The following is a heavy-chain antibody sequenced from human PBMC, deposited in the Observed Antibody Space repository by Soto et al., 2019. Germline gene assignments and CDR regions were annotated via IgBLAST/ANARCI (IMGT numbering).Heavy chain of an antibody. CDR1: GFTVDDYA. Sequence: EMQLVESGGGLVQPGRSLRLSCAASGFTVDDYAMHWVRQAPGKGLEWVSGISWNSGSIGYADSVKGRFTISRDNAKNSLYLQMNSLRAEDTALYYCAKGHIAVAGTWSIYYFDYWGQGTLVTVSS. CDR3: AKGHIAVAGTWSIYYFDY. J-gene: IGHJ4*02. D-gene: IGHD6-19*01. V-gene: IGHV3-9*01. CDR2: ISWNSGSI.